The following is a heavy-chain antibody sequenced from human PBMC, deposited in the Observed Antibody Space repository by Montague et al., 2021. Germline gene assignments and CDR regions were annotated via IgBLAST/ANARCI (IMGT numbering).Heavy chain of an antibody. D-gene: IGHD3-16*01. CDR3: ARGGLRNYYYYMDV. Sequence: SLRLSCAASGFTFRSYWMHWVRRAPGKGLVWVSRIKSDGLIAIYADSVKGRFTISRDNAKGTLHLQMNSLRAEDTATYYCARGGLRNYYYYMDVWGKGTTVTVSS. CDR1: GFTFRSYW. V-gene: IGHV3-74*01. J-gene: IGHJ6*03. CDR2: IKSDGLIA.